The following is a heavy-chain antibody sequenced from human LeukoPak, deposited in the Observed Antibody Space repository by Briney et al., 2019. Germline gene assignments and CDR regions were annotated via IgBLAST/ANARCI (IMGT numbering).Heavy chain of an antibody. CDR2: IYYSGST. J-gene: IGHJ4*02. CDR1: GGSISSYY. CDR3: ARLFQRNELNYYDSSGYSLGY. Sequence: PSETLSLTCTVSGGSISSYYWSWIRQPPGKGLEWIGYIYYSGSTNYKPSVKSRVTISVDTSKNQFSLKLSSVTAADTAVYYCARLFQRNELNYYDSSGYSLGYWGQGTLVTVSS. D-gene: IGHD3-22*01. V-gene: IGHV4-59*01.